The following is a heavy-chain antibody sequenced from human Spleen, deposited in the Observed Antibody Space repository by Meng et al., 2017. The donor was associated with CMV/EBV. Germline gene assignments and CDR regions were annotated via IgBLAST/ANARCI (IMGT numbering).Heavy chain of an antibody. CDR3: ARILSGYYYGMDV. CDR1: GSSVSSDSYY. V-gene: IGHV4-61*01. D-gene: IGHD3-3*02. J-gene: IGHJ6*02. Sequence: SGSSVSSDSYYWSWIRQPPGKGLEWIGYIYYSGSTKYNPSLKSRVTISIDTSKNQFSLKLNSVTAADTAVYYCARILSGYYYGMDVWGQGTMVTVSS. CDR2: IYYSGST.